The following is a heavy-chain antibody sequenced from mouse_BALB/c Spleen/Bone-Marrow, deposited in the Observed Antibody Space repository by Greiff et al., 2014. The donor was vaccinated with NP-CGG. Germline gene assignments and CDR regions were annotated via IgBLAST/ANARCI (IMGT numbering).Heavy chain of an antibody. CDR3: AKQYGNYDWYFDV. J-gene: IGHJ1*01. V-gene: IGHV2-6-5*01. CDR1: GFSLNDYG. D-gene: IGHD2-1*01. Sequence: VQLVESGPGLVAPSQSLSITCTVSGFSLNDYGVSWIRQPPGKGLEWLGVIWGGGSTYYNSALKSRLSISKDNSNSQVFLKMNSLQTDDTAMYYCAKQYGNYDWYFDVWGAGTTVTVSS. CDR2: IWGGGST.